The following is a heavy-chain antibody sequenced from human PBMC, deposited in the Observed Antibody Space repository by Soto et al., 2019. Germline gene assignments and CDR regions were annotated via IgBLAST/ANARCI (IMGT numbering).Heavy chain of an antibody. CDR1: GFTFSSYW. CDR2: ISRDGSIT. D-gene: IGHD3-10*01. CDR3: ARDLTNGGRGA. J-gene: IGHJ5*02. Sequence: GGSLRLSCAASGFTFSSYWMHWVRQAPGKGLVWVSHISRDGSITSYADSVKGRFTISRDNAKNTLYLQMNSLRAEDTAVYYCARDLTNGGRGAWGQGTLVTVSS. V-gene: IGHV3-74*01.